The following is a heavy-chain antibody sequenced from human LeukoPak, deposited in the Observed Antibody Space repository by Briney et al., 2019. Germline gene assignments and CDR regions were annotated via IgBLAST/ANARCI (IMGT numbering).Heavy chain of an antibody. Sequence: GGSLRLSCAAPGFTLSRYWMHWVRQAPGKGLVWVSRISNDGSSTNHADSVKGQFTISRDNAKDTLYLQMNSLRAEDTAVYYCATAGRGAAAGAWSWGQGTLVTVSS. CDR2: ISNDGSST. J-gene: IGHJ4*02. CDR3: ATAGRGAAAGAWS. CDR1: GFTLSRYW. V-gene: IGHV3-74*01. D-gene: IGHD6-13*01.